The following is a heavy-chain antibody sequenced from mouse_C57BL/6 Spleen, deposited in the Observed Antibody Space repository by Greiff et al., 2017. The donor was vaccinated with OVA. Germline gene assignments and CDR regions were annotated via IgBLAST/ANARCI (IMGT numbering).Heavy chain of an antibody. Sequence: VQLVESGPGLVQPSQSLSITCTVSGFSLTSYGVHWVRQSPGTGLEWLGVIWSGGSTDYNAAFISRLSISKDNSKSQVFFKMNSLQADDTAIYYCARNPGYDYGASFFDYWGQGTTLTVSS. D-gene: IGHD2-4*01. J-gene: IGHJ2*01. CDR1: GFSLTSYG. V-gene: IGHV2-2*01. CDR2: IWSGGST. CDR3: ARNPGYDYGASFFDY.